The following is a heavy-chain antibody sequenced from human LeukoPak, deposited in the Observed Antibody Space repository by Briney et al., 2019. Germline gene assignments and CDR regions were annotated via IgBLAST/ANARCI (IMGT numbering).Heavy chain of an antibody. J-gene: IGHJ4*02. V-gene: IGHV3-23*01. CDR1: GFTFGTYG. D-gene: IGHD1-26*01. CDR3: ARDVGGTALFDL. Sequence: GGSLRLSCAASGFTFGTYGMSWVPQAPGKGLEWVSTISAGAENTHYADSMRDRFTISRDNFRDTLYLQMNNLRAEDTAIYYCARDVGGTALFDLWGQGTLVTVSS. CDR2: ISAGAENT.